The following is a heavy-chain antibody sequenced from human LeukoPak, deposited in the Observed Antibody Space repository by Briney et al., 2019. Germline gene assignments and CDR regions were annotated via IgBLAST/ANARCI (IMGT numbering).Heavy chain of an antibody. Sequence: GGSLRLSCAASGFTFSSYSMNWVRQAPGKGLEWVSYISSSSTIYYADSVKGRFTISRDNAKNSLYLQMNSLRAEDTAVYYCARGGNAEYWGQGTLVTVSS. V-gene: IGHV3-48*01. CDR1: GFTFSSYS. CDR3: ARGGNAEY. J-gene: IGHJ4*02. D-gene: IGHD1-1*01. CDR2: ISSSSTI.